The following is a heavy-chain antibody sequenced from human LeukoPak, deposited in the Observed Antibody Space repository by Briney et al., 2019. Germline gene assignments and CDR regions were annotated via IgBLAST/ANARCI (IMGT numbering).Heavy chain of an antibody. V-gene: IGHV3-48*03. CDR3: AKDPMIVVSDPEDSRS. CDR2: ISSSGSTI. J-gene: IGHJ4*02. CDR1: GFTFSSYE. D-gene: IGHD3-22*01. Sequence: PGGSLRLSCAASGFTFSSYEMHWVRQAPGKGLEWVSYISSSGSTIYYADSVKGRFTISRDNSKNTLYLQMNSLRAEDTAVYYCAKDPMIVVSDPEDSRSWGQGTLVTVSS.